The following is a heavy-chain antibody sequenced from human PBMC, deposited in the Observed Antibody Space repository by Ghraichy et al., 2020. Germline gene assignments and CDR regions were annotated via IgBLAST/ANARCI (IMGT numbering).Heavy chain of an antibody. Sequence: GGSLRLSCAASGFAISNNWMHWVRQAPGKGLVWVSRINGDGTSTNYADSVKGRFTISRDNAKNTLYLQMNSLRAEDTAVYFCTPCSNYGVGHYYPTKYWGQGTVVIVSS. D-gene: IGHD2-8*01. J-gene: IGHJ4*02. CDR1: GFAISNNW. CDR2: INGDGTST. CDR3: TPCSNYGVGHYYPTKY. V-gene: IGHV3-74*01.